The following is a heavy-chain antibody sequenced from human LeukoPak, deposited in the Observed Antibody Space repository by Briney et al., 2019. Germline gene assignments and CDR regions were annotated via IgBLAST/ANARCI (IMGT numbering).Heavy chain of an antibody. V-gene: IGHV3-23*01. Sequence: GGSLRLSCAASGFTFSSYAMSWVRQAPGKGLEWVSSITTSGGSTSYADSVKGRFTISRDNSKNTLYLQMNSLRAEDTAVYYCAKGRYSSGWNWYFDLWGRGTLVTVSS. J-gene: IGHJ2*01. CDR1: GFTFSSYA. CDR2: ITTSGGST. CDR3: AKGRYSSGWNWYFDL. D-gene: IGHD6-19*01.